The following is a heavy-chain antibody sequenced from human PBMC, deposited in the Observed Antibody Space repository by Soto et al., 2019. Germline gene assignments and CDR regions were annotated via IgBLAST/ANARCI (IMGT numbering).Heavy chain of an antibody. J-gene: IGHJ4*02. CDR2: SSSSSSYI. CDR1: VFTFSSYS. Sequence: GGALRLYCAASVFTFSSYSINWVRQAPGKGLEWVSSSSSSSSYIYYADSVKGRFTISRDNAKNSLYLQMNSLRAEDTAVYYCARDLYSSSARYFDYWGQGTLVTVSS. V-gene: IGHV3-21*01. D-gene: IGHD6-6*01. CDR3: ARDLYSSSARYFDY.